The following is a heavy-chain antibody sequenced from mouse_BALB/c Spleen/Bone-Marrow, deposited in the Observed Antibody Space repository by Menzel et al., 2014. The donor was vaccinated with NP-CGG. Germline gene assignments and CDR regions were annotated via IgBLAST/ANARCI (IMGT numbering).Heavy chain of an antibody. CDR2: IDPYSGGT. CDR3: SGGVLAYFDY. CDR1: GYAFTNYN. V-gene: IGHV1S135*01. Sequence: VQLQQSGPELVKPGASVKVSCKASGYAFTNYNMNWVKQSHGKSLEWIGYIDPYSGGTNYNQKFRGKATLTVDKSSSTAYMHLNSLTSEDSAVYYCSGGVLAYFDYLGQATTSTVSS. D-gene: IGHD2-14*01. J-gene: IGHJ2*01.